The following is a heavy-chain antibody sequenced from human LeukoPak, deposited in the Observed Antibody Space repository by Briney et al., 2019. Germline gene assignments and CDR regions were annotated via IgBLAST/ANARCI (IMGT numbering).Heavy chain of an antibody. CDR2: IRYDGSNK. J-gene: IGHJ4*02. CDR3: AKDLGRYSYGYLDY. CDR1: GFTFSSYA. D-gene: IGHD5-18*01. V-gene: IGHV3-30*02. Sequence: PGGSLRLSCAASGFTFSSYAMSWVRQAPGKGLEWVTFIRYDGSNKYYADSVKGRFTTSRDNSKNTLYLQMNSLRAEDTAVYYCAKDLGRYSYGYLDYWGQGTLVTVSS.